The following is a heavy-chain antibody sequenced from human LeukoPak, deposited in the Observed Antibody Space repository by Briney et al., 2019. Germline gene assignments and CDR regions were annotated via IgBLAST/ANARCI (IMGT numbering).Heavy chain of an antibody. CDR1: GYNFTSYW. CDR2: IYPGDSDT. Sequence: GESLKISCKGSGYNFTSYWIVWVRQMPGKGLAWMGIIYPGDSDTIYSPSFQGQVTISADKSISTAYLQWSSLKASDTAMYYCARRSSTASRYLDFWGQGALVTVSS. CDR3: ARRSSTASRYLDF. J-gene: IGHJ4*02. D-gene: IGHD2/OR15-2a*01. V-gene: IGHV5-51*01.